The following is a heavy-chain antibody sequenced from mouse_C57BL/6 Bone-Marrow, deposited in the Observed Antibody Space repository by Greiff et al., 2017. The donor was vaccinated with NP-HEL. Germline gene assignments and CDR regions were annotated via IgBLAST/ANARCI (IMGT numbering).Heavy chain of an antibody. J-gene: IGHJ1*03. CDR2: IEPNSGGT. CDR1: GYTFTSYW. D-gene: IGHD1-1*01. V-gene: IGHV1-72*01. CDR3: AGRSLVARYLDV. Sequence: QVQLQQPGAELVKPGASVKLSCKASGYTFTSYWMHWVKQRPGRGLEWIGRIEPNSGGTKYNEKFKSKATLTVDKPSSTAYLKLSSLTSEDTAAYYCAGRSLVARYLDVGGTETTVTVSS.